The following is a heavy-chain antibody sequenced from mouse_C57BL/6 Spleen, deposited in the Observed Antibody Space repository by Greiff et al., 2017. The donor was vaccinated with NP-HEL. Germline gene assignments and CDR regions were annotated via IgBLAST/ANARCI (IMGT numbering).Heavy chain of an antibody. CDR2: INPNNGGT. Sequence: EVKLQQSGPELVKPGASVKISCKASGYTFTDYYMNWVKQSHGKSLEWIGDINPNNGGTSYNQKFKGKATLTVDKSSSTAYMELRSLTSEDSAVYYCARDLGQGGFDYWGQGTTLTVSS. CDR1: GYTFTDYY. CDR3: ARDLGQGGFDY. V-gene: IGHV1-26*01. D-gene: IGHD3-3*01. J-gene: IGHJ2*01.